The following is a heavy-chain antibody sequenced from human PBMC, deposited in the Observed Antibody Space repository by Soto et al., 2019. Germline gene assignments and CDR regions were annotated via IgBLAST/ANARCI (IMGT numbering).Heavy chain of an antibody. V-gene: IGHV1-69*13. J-gene: IGHJ6*02. CDR3: ARSQGSSTSLEIYYYYYYGMDV. CDR1: GGTFSSYA. CDR2: IIPISGTA. Sequence: ASVKVSCKASGGTFSSYAISWVRQAPGQGLEWMGVIIPISGTANYAQKFQGRVTITADESTSTAYMELSSLRPEDTAVYYCARSQGSSTSLEIYYYYYYGMDVWGQGTTVTVSS. D-gene: IGHD2-2*01.